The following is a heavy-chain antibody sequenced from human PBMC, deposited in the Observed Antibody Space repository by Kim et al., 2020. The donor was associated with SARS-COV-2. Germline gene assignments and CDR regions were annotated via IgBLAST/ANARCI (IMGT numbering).Heavy chain of an antibody. Sequence: LRSRVTISVATSKNQFSLKLSSVTAADTAVYYCAGQRFHGNYYYYGMDVWGQGTTVTVSS. CDR3: AGQRFHGNYYYYGMDV. J-gene: IGHJ6*02. D-gene: IGHD3-3*01. V-gene: IGHV4-61*07.